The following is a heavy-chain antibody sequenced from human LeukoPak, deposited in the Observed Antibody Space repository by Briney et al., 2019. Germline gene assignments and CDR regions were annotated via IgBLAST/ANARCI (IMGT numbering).Heavy chain of an antibody. CDR2: INPNSGGT. CDR3: ARDTDFEANVPDY. J-gene: IGHJ4*02. Sequence: GASVKVSCKASGYTFTGYYMHWVRQAPGQGLEWMGWINPNSGGTNYAQKFQGRVTMTRDTSISTAYMELSRLRSDDTAVYYCARDTDFEANVPDYWGQGTLVTVSS. CDR1: GYTFTGYY. V-gene: IGHV1-2*02. D-gene: IGHD3-3*01.